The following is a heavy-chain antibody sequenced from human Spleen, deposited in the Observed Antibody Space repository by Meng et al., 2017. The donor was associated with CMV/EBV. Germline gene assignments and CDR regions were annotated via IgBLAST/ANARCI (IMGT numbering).Heavy chain of an antibody. V-gene: IGHV3-30*02. CDR1: GVTFSNHG. CDR3: TKARVYYYYDAMDV. Sequence: GGSLRLSCVASGVTFSNHGMHWVRQAPGKGLEWVTFIQYDGSDKYYADSVKGRFTISRDNSKNTVYLQMNSLGPEDTAVYYCTKARVYYYYDAMDVWGQGTTVTVSS. J-gene: IGHJ6*02. CDR2: IQYDGSDK.